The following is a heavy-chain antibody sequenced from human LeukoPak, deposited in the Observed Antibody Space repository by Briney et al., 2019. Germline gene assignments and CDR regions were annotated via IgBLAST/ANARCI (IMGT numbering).Heavy chain of an antibody. CDR1: GGSISSYY. J-gene: IGHJ4*02. Sequence: SETLSLTCTVSGGSISSYYWNWIRQPPGKGLEWIGYVFHSGSTNYHPSLESRVTISADTSKNQFSLKSSSVTAADTAVYYCARGLMVRGAYFDYWGQGTLVTVSS. V-gene: IGHV4-59*01. D-gene: IGHD3-10*01. CDR2: VFHSGST. CDR3: ARGLMVRGAYFDY.